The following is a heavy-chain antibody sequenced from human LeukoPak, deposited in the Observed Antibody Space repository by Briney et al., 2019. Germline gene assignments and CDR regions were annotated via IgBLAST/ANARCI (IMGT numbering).Heavy chain of an antibody. CDR3: AKDRLDYYYYYYMDV. J-gene: IGHJ6*03. CDR2: ISGSGGST. CDR1: GFTFSSYS. D-gene: IGHD2-21*01. Sequence: PGGSLRLSCAASGFTFSSYSMNWVRQAPGKGLEWVSAISGSGGSTYYADSVKGRFTISRDNSKNTLYLQMNSLRAEDTAVYYCAKDRLDYYYYYYMDVWGKGTTVTVSS. V-gene: IGHV3-23*01.